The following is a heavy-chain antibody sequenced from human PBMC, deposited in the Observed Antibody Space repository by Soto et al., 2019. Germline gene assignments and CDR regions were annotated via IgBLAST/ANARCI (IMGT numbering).Heavy chain of an antibody. CDR3: TRVGGCSYDYPNFDN. J-gene: IGHJ4*01. CDR2: IYYTGST. Sequence: PSETLSFTCNLSGSSISPYYWSWIRQPPGKGLEWIGYIYYTGSTKYNPSLKRRVTLSLGTSRNQLSLKLSSVTAADTTVYYCTRVGGCSYDYPNFDNWGPGTLVTVSS. D-gene: IGHD4-17*01. V-gene: IGHV4-59*01. CDR1: GSSISPYY.